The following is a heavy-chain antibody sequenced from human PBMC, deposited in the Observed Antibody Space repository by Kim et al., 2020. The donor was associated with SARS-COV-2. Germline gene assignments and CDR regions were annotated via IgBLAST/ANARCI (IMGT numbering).Heavy chain of an antibody. J-gene: IGHJ3*02. V-gene: IGHV4-31*02. CDR3: ARDYYDSSGYYYHDAFDI. D-gene: IGHD3-22*01. Sequence: KGRVTISVDTSKNQFSLKLGSVTAADTAVYYCARDYYDSSGYYYHDAFDIWGQGTMVTVSS.